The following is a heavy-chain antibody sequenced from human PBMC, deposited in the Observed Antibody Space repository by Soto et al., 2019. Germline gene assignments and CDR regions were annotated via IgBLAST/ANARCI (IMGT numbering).Heavy chain of an antibody. CDR2: IYHGGTT. CDR3: ARMVAATRSSRYYGMDV. V-gene: IGHV4-38-2*02. D-gene: IGHD2-15*01. J-gene: IGHJ6*02. Sequence: LSLTCTVSGYSISSGSYWAWIRQPPGKGPEWIASIYHGGTTFYNPSLKSRVTISVDTSKNQFSLKLSSVTAADTAVYYCARMVAATRSSRYYGMDVWGQGTTVTVSS. CDR1: GYSISSGSY.